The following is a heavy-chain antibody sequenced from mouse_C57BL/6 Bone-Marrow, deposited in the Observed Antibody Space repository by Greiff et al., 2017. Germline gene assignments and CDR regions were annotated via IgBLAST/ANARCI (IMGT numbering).Heavy chain of an antibody. CDR2: IWSGGST. CDR3: ARNDYYSNYDAMDY. CDR1: GFSLTSYG. J-gene: IGHJ4*01. Sequence: QVQLKESGPGLVQPSQSLSITCTVSGFSLTSYGVHWVRQSPGKGLEWLGVIWSGGSTDDNAAFISRLSISKDNSKSQVFFKMNSLQADDTAIYYCARNDYYSNYDAMDYWGQGTSVTVSS. D-gene: IGHD2-5*01. V-gene: IGHV2-2*01.